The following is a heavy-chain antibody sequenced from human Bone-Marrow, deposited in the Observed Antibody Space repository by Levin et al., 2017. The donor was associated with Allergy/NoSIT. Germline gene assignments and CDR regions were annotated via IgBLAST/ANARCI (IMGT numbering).Heavy chain of an antibody. V-gene: IGHV3-74*01. CDR2: IKGDGSQT. CDR1: GYSFSSHW. J-gene: IGHJ6*02. Sequence: GESLKISCAASGYSFSSHWIHWVRQAPGKGLVWVSGIKGDGSQTTYADSVKGRFTISRDNAKNTLYLQMNSLRVEDTAVYSCARGRYYGMDVWGQGTTVTVSS. CDR3: ARGRYYGMDV.